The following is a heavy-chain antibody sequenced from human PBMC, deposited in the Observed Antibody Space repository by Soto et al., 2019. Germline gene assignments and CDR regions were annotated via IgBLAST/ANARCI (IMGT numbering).Heavy chain of an antibody. Sequence: PGGSLRLSCAASGFTFSSYAMHWVRQAPGKGLEWVAVISYDGSNKYYADSVKGRFTISRDNSKNTLYLQMNSLRAEDTAVYYCARALAFWSGYVYRGQRTTVTVSS. J-gene: IGHJ4*02. V-gene: IGHV3-30-3*01. D-gene: IGHD3-3*01. CDR1: GFTFSSYA. CDR2: ISYDGSNK. CDR3: ARALAFWSGYVY.